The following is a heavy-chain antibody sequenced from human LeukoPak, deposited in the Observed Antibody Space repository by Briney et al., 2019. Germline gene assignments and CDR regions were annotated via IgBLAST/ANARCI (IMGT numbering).Heavy chain of an antibody. J-gene: IGHJ4*02. D-gene: IGHD2-15*01. Sequence: ASVKISCKASGYTFTGYYMHWVRQAPGQGLEWMGRINPNSGGTNYAQKFQGRVTMTRDTSISTAYMELSRLRSDDTAVYYCAKRGVVVAADDYWGQGTLVTVSS. CDR2: INPNSGGT. CDR1: GYTFTGYY. V-gene: IGHV1-2*06. CDR3: AKRGVVVAADDY.